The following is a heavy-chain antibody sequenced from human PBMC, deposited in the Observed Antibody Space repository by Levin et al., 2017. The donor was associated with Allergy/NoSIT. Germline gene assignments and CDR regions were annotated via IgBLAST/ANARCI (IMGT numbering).Heavy chain of an antibody. CDR2: INWNGGST. Sequence: GGSLRLSCAASGFTFDDYGMSWVRQAPGKGLEWVSGINWNGGSTGYADSVKGRFTISRDNAKNSLYLQMNSLRAEDTALYYCAFHRFGLLYDAFDIWGQGTMVTVSS. V-gene: IGHV3-20*04. CDR3: AFHRFGLLYDAFDI. CDR1: GFTFDDYG. D-gene: IGHD3/OR15-3a*01. J-gene: IGHJ3*02.